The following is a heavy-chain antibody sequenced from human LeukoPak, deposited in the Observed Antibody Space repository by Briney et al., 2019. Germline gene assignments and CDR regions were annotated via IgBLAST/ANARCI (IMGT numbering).Heavy chain of an antibody. D-gene: IGHD1-20*01. CDR3: ATTNWNDVNTMDV. CDR2: IYYTGTT. V-gene: IGHV4-59*04. J-gene: IGHJ6*02. Sequence: PGGSLRLSCAASGFTFSDYYMSWIRQPPGKGLEWIGNIYYTGTTYYNPSLQSRVTISVDTSKNQFSLKLSSITAADTAVYYCATTNWNDVNTMDVWGQGTTVTVSS. CDR1: GFTFSDYY.